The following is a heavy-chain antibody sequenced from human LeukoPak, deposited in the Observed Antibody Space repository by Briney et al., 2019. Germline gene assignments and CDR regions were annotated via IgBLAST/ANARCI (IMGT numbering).Heavy chain of an antibody. CDR3: ARGSSSGWYTDYYYYGMDV. Sequence: GGSLRLSCAASGFTFSSYSMNWVGQAQGKGREGVSSIRRRRSYIYYADSVKGRFTISRDNAKNSLYLQMNSLRAEDTAVYYCARGSSSGWYTDYYYYGMDVWGKGTTVTVSS. CDR2: IRRRRSYI. J-gene: IGHJ6*04. V-gene: IGHV3-21*01. D-gene: IGHD6-19*01. CDR1: GFTFSSYS.